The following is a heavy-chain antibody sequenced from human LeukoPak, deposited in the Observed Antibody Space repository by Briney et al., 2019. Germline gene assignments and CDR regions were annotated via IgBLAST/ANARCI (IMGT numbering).Heavy chain of an antibody. CDR3: ARWSGYDSDAFDI. CDR1: GFTFSSYS. D-gene: IGHD5-12*01. CDR2: ISSSSSTI. J-gene: IGHJ3*02. V-gene: IGHV3-48*01. Sequence: PGGSLRLSCAASGFTFSSYSMTWVRQAPGKGLEWVSYISSSSSTIYYADSVKGRFSISRDNAKNSLYLQMNSLRAADTAVYYCARWSGYDSDAFDIWGQGTMVTVSS.